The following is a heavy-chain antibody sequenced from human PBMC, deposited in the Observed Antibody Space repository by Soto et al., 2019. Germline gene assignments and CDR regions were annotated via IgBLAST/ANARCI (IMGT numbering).Heavy chain of an antibody. CDR1: GFTFSDYY. V-gene: IGHV3-11*01. Sequence: GGSLRLSCAASGFTFSDYYMSWIRQAPGKGLEWVSYISSSGSTIYYADSVKGRFTISRDNAKNSLYLQMNSLRAEDTAVYYCARSQLYYDSSGYPDYWGKGTLVTVSS. CDR3: ARSQLYYDSSGYPDY. CDR2: ISSSGSTI. J-gene: IGHJ4*02. D-gene: IGHD3-22*01.